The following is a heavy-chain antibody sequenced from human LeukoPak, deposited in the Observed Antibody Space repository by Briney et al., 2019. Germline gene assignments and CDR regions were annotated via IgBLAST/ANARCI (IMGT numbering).Heavy chain of an antibody. CDR1: GFTFDDYG. V-gene: IGHV3-20*04. J-gene: IGHJ4*02. CDR2: INWSGGTK. Sequence: GGSLRLSCAASGFTFDDYGMNWVRQVPGKGLEWVAGINWSGGTKDYADSVKGRFIISRDNANNSLYPQMTGLRAEDTAFYYCARYRGRVGAAVYWGQGTLVTVSS. CDR3: ARYRGRVGAAVY. D-gene: IGHD1-26*01.